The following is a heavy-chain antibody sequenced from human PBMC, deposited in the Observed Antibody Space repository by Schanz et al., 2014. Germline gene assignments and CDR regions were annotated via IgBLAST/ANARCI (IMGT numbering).Heavy chain of an antibody. D-gene: IGHD5-18*01. CDR3: AKYGGGYSYGFVEY. V-gene: IGHV3-48*01. CDR1: GITFSGYS. Sequence: EVQLVESGGGLAQPGGSLRLSCAASGITFSGYSMNWVRQAPGKGLEWVSYISGSSSTKYYADSVKGRFTISRDNGKKSLYLQMNSLRAEDTAVYYCAKYGGGYSYGFVEYWGQGTRVTVSS. CDR2: ISGSSSTK. J-gene: IGHJ4*02.